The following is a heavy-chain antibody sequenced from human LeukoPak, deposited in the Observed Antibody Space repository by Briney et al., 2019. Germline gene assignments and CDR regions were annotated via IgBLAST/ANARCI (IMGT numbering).Heavy chain of an antibody. CDR1: GFPFNRFA. J-gene: IGHJ4*02. V-gene: IGHV3-23*01. CDR2: ISGGGDA. Sequence: GGSLRLSCTASGFPFNRFAMSWVRQAPGQGLAWVSAISGGGDAHYADSVKGRFTISRDNSKNTLFLHMNNLTADDTALYYCAKEGITGADSWGQGTLVSVSS. CDR3: AKEGITGADS.